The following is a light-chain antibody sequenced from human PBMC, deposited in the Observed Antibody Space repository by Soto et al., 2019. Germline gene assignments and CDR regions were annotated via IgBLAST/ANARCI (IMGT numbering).Light chain of an antibody. Sequence: EIVLTQSPGTLSLSPGEGATLSCRASQSVTSSYLAWYQQKPGQAPRLLIYGASSRAIDIPHRFSGSGSGTHFTLPINTLEPEDFAFYYFQHYGSSPRTFGQGTKVQIK. J-gene: IGKJ1*01. CDR2: GAS. CDR1: QSVTSSY. V-gene: IGKV3-20*01. CDR3: QHYGSSPRT.